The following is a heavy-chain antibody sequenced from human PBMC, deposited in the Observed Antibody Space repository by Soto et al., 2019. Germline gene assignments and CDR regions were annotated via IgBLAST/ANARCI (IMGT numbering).Heavy chain of an antibody. J-gene: IGHJ6*01. CDR2: IYYSGST. V-gene: IGHV4-61*01. Sequence: QVRLQESGPGLVKPSETLSLSCLVSGDSVGNGPYYWSWIRQSPGEGLEWIAYIYYSGSTNVNPSLESRVNISIDMSKNQFFLELRSVTAADAAXXXXXXXXXXXXXGXCYY. CDR3: XXXXXXXXXGXCYY. CDR1: GDSVGNGPYY.